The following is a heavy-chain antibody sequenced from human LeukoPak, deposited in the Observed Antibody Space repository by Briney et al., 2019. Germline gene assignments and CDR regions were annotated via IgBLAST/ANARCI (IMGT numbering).Heavy chain of an antibody. CDR2: ISSSSSYI. V-gene: IGHV3-21*01. Sequence: GGSLRLSCAASGFTFSSYSMNWVRQAPGKGLEWVSSISSSSSYIYYADSVKGRFTISRDNAKNSLYLQVNSLRAEDTAVYYCARYCSSTSCYLADYWGQGTLVTVSS. D-gene: IGHD2-2*01. CDR1: GFTFSSYS. CDR3: ARYCSSTSCYLADY. J-gene: IGHJ4*02.